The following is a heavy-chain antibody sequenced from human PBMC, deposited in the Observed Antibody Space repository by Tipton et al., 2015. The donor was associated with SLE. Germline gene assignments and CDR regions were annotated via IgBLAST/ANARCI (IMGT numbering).Heavy chain of an antibody. J-gene: IGHJ4*02. D-gene: IGHD2-15*01. CDR3: ARLFCGAGNCYTRLFEH. Sequence: PGLVKPSETLSLRCTVSGYSINSDYYWGWARQPPGKGLEWIGTVYRNGATFYNPSLEGRLSISMETSNNQFSLKLTSATAADTAVYYCARLFCGAGNCYTRLFEHWGQGRLVTVSS. V-gene: IGHV4-38-2*02. CDR1: GYSINSDYY. CDR2: VYRNGAT.